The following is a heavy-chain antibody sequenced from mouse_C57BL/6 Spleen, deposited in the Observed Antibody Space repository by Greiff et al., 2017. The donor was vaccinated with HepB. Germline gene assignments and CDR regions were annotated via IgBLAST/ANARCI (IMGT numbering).Heavy chain of an antibody. CDR3: ARRFIYYFDY. CDR2: IYPGSGST. CDR1: GYTFTSYW. J-gene: IGHJ2*01. V-gene: IGHV1-55*01. Sequence: QVQLQHSGAELVKPGASVKMSCKASGYTFTSYWITWVKQRPGQGLEWIGDIYPGSGSTNYNEKFKSKATLTVDTSSSTAYMQLSSLTSEDSAVYYCARRFIYYFDYWGQGTTLTVSS. D-gene: IGHD1-1*01.